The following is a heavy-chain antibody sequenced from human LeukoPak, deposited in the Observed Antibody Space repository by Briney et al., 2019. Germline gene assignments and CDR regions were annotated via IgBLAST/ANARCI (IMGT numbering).Heavy chain of an antibody. CDR2: IKQDGSEK. CDR3: ASGWEDIVVVPAAKLFDY. D-gene: IGHD2-2*01. CDR1: GFTFSSYW. V-gene: IGHV3-7*01. Sequence: GGSLRLSCAASGFTFSSYWMSWVRQAPGKGLEWVANIKQDGSEKYYVDSVKGRFTISRDNAKNSLYLQMNSLRAEDTAVYYCASGWEDIVVVPAAKLFDYWGQGTLVTVSS. J-gene: IGHJ4*02.